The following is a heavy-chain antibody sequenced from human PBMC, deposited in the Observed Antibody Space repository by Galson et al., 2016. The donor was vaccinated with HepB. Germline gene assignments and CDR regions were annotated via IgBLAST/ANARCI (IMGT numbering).Heavy chain of an antibody. V-gene: IGHV3-13*01. Sequence: SLRLSCAASGFTFSRYDMHWVRQATGKGLEWVSAIGTAGDTYYPGSVKRRFTISRENAKNSLYLQMNNLRDGDTAVYYCAWGERYSGSSYGYYFYGMDVWGQGTTGTVSS. CDR1: GFTFSRYD. J-gene: IGHJ6*02. D-gene: IGHD1-26*01. CDR2: IGTAGDT. CDR3: AWGERYSGSSYGYYFYGMDV.